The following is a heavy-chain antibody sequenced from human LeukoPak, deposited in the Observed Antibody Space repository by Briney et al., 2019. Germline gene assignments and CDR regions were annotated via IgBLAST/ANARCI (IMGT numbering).Heavy chain of an antibody. J-gene: IGHJ3*02. CDR3: ARGPYSYDSSGAFDI. D-gene: IGHD3-22*01. CDR2: ISSSGST. CDR1: GDSISSGDYY. V-gene: IGHV4-61*02. Sequence: SETLSLTCTASGDSISSGDYYWSWIRQPAGKGLEWIGRISSSGSTNYNPSLKSRVTISVDTSKNQFSLKLSSVTAADTAVYFCARGPYSYDSSGAFDIWGQGTMVTVSS.